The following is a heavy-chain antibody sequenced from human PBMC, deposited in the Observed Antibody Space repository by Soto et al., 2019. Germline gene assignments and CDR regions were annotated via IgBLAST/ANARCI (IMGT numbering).Heavy chain of an antibody. J-gene: IGHJ4*01. V-gene: IGHV3-30*18. Sequence: GGSLRLYCAASGFTFSSYGTHWVRHAPGKGLEWVAVISYDGSNKYYADSVKGRFTISRDNSKNTLYLQMNSLRAEDTAVYYCAKDPQREVGATSDYCGNGTLFTLSS. CDR3: AKDPQREVGATSDY. CDR2: ISYDGSNK. CDR1: GFTFSSYG. D-gene: IGHD1-26*01.